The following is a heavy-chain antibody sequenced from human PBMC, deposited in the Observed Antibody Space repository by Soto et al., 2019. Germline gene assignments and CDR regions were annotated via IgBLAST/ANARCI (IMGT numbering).Heavy chain of an antibody. CDR2: IIPIFGTA. CDR3: ARLAGSHYYGSDKADY. Sequence: QVQLVQSGAEVKKPGSSVKVSCKASGGTFSSYAISWVRQAPGQGLEWMGGIIPIFGTANYAQKFQGRVTITADKATSTAYMEVSSLRAEGTAVYYCARLAGSHYYGSDKADYWGQGTLVTVSS. V-gene: IGHV1-69*06. CDR1: GGTFSSYA. J-gene: IGHJ4*02. D-gene: IGHD3-10*01.